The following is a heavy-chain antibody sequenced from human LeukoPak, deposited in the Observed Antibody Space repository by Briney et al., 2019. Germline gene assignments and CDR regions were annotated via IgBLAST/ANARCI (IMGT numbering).Heavy chain of an antibody. CDR3: ASLGSYYDVDAFGI. D-gene: IGHD1-26*01. CDR2: ISSSGSTI. CDR1: GFTFSSYE. J-gene: IGHJ3*02. V-gene: IGHV3-48*03. Sequence: GGSLRLSCAASGFTFSSYEMNWVRQAPGKGLEWVSYISSSGSTIYYADSVKGRFTISRDNAKNSLYLQMNSLRAEDTAVYYCASLGSYYDVDAFGIWGQGTMVTVSS.